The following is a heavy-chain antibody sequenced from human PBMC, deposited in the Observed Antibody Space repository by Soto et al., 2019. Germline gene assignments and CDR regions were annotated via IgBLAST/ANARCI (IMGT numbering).Heavy chain of an antibody. CDR1: GYPFTHYG. CDR2: ISPFNGNT. V-gene: IGHV1-18*01. J-gene: IGHJ6*02. CDR3: ARDQSFDRTYYYGIDV. D-gene: IGHD3-16*01. Sequence: QVQLVQSGVEVKKPGASVRVSCKSSGYPFTHYGITWIRQARGQGHEWMGWISPFNGNTNYGQTLQGRVTLTTETSTSTVYMELRSLRSDDTAVYYCARDQSFDRTYYYGIDVWGQGTTVTVSS.